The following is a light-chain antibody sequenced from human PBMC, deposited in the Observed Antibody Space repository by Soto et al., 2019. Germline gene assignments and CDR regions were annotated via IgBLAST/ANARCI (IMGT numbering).Light chain of an antibody. CDR3: QQYTNYPWT. CDR2: KAS. J-gene: IGKJ1*01. Sequence: DIQMTQSPSTLSASVGDRVTITCRASQGISSWLAWYQQKPGKAPKLLIYKASSLESGVPSRFSGSGSGTEFTLTISSLQPDDFATYYCQQYTNYPWTFGQGTKVDIK. CDR1: QGISSW. V-gene: IGKV1-5*03.